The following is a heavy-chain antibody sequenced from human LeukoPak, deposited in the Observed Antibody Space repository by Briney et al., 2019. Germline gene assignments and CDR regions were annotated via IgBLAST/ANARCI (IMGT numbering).Heavy chain of an antibody. Sequence: ASVKVSCKASGGTFSSYAISWVRQAPGQGLEWMGGIIPIFGTANYAQKFQGRVTINADESTTTAYMELSSLRSEDTAVSSCACEAAAGLTRQHCGQGPLVTVSS. CDR2: IIPIFGTA. CDR1: GGTFSSYA. J-gene: IGHJ1*01. V-gene: IGHV1-69*13. D-gene: IGHD6-13*01. CDR3: ACEAAAGLTRQH.